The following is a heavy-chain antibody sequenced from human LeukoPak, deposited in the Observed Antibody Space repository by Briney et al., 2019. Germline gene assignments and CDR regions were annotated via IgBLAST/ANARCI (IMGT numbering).Heavy chain of an antibody. Sequence: PSETLSLACTVSGGSISSYYWSWIRQPPGKGLEWIGYIYYSGSTNYNPSLKSRVTISVDTSKNQFSLKLSSVTAADTAVYYCERDRRYSSGWYGGYMDVWGKGTTVTVSS. J-gene: IGHJ6*03. CDR2: IYYSGST. V-gene: IGHV4-59*01. CDR3: ERDRRYSSGWYGGYMDV. CDR1: GGSISSYY. D-gene: IGHD6-19*01.